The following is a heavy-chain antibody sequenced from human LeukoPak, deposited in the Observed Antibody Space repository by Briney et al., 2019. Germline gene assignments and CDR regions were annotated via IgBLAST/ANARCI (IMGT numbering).Heavy chain of an antibody. CDR1: GFTLSNYA. D-gene: IGHD2-15*01. V-gene: IGHV3-23*01. CDR3: AKRTVRYCSGGSCKYDY. Sequence: PGGSLRLSCAASGFTLSNYAMNWVRQAPGKGLEWVSAISGSGGSTYYADSVKGRFTISRDNSKNTLYLQMNSLRAEDTAVYYCAKRTVRYCSGGSCKYDYWGQGTLVTVSS. CDR2: ISGSGGST. J-gene: IGHJ4*02.